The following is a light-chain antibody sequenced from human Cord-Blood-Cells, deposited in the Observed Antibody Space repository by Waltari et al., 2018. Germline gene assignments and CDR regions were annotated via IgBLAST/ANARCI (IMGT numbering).Light chain of an antibody. CDR3: CSYAGSSTCV. CDR1: SSDVGSYNL. V-gene: IGLV2-23*01. CDR2: EGS. Sequence: QSALTQPASVSGSPGQSITISCTGTSSDVGSYNLVSWYQQHPGKAPKLMIYEGSKRPSGVSNRFSGSKSGNTDSLTISGLQAEDEADYYCCSYAGSSTCVFGTGTKVTVL. J-gene: IGLJ1*01.